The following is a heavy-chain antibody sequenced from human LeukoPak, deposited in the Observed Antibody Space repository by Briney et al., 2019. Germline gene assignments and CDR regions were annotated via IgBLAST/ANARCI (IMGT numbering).Heavy chain of an antibody. CDR3: ARVPIAAAATGNYYFDY. Sequence: ASVKVSCKASGYTFTSYAMHWVRQAPGQRLEWMGWINAGNGNTKYSQKFQGRVTITRDTSASTAYMELSSLRSEDTAVYYCARVPIAAAATGNYYFDYWGQGTLVTVSS. D-gene: IGHD6-13*01. J-gene: IGHJ4*02. CDR1: GYTFTSYA. V-gene: IGHV1-3*01. CDR2: INAGNGNT.